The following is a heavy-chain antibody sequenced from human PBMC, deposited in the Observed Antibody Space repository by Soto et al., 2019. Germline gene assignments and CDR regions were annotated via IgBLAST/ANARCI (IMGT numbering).Heavy chain of an antibody. Sequence: SVKVSCKVSGGTFNIRWVRQAPGQGLEWMGGIIPVIDTANYARKFQGRVVISADRATNIVYMEMMSLTLEDTAVYYCARGSGADAFDICGQGTMVAVSS. D-gene: IGHD7-27*01. CDR2: IIPVIDTA. CDR3: ARGSGADAFDI. V-gene: IGHV1-69*06. J-gene: IGHJ3*02. CDR1: GGTFN.